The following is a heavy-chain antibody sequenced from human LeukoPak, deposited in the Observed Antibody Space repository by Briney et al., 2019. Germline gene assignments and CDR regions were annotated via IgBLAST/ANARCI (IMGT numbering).Heavy chain of an antibody. Sequence: PSETLSLTCAVYGGSFSGYYWSWIRQPPGEGLEWVGEINHSGSTNYNPSLKSRVTISVDTSKNQFSLKLSSVTAADTAVYYCARGNIVVVPAAITLRVYGMDVWGKGTTVTVSS. CDR2: INHSGST. J-gene: IGHJ6*04. CDR1: GGSFSGYY. V-gene: IGHV4-34*01. D-gene: IGHD2-2*01. CDR3: ARGNIVVVPAAITLRVYGMDV.